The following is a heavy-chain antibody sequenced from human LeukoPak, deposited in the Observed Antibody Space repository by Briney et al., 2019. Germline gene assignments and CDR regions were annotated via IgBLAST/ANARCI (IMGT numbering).Heavy chain of an antibody. CDR3: ARKENFQH. CDR1: GFTYSDYE. V-gene: IGHV3-21*01. CDR2: ISSSSSYI. D-gene: IGHD5-24*01. Sequence: GGSLRLSCAASGFTYSDYEMNWVRQAPGKGLEWVSSISSSSSYIYYADSVKGRFTISRDNAKNSLYLQMNSLRAEDTAVYYCARKENFQHWGQGTLVTVSS. J-gene: IGHJ1*01.